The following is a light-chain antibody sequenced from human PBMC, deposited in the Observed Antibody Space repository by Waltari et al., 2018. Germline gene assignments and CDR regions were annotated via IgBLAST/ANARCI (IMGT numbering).Light chain of an antibody. Sequence: QPALTQPASVSGSPGHSITISSTGTNSDGGNYKLFSWYQQLPGKAPKLMIYAVRKRPSGVSDRFSGSKSGDMASLTISGLQPEDEAEYFCSSYAGSSKGVFGGGTKVTVL. J-gene: IGLJ2*01. V-gene: IGLV2-23*02. CDR1: NSDGGNYKL. CDR2: AVR. CDR3: SSYAGSSKGV.